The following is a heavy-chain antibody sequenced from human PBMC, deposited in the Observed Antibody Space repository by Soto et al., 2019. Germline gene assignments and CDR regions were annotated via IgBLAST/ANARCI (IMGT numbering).Heavy chain of an antibody. J-gene: IGHJ4*02. Sequence: PGGSLRLSFAASGFTFSSYAMHWVRQAPGKGLEWVAVISYDGSNKYYEDSVKGRLTISRDNSKNTLYLQMNSLRAEDTAVYYCARGFSGSYSIFDYWGQGTLVTVSS. CDR3: ARGFSGSYSIFDY. D-gene: IGHD1-26*01. CDR1: GFTFSSYA. V-gene: IGHV3-30-3*01. CDR2: ISYDGSNK.